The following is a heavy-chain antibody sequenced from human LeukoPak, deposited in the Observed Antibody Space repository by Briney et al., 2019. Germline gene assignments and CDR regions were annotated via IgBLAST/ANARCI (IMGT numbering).Heavy chain of an antibody. J-gene: IGHJ4*02. Sequence: GGSLRLSCAASGFTFSSYSMNWVRQAPGKGLEWVSYISSSSSTIYYADSVKGRFTISRDNAKNSLYLQMNSLRAEDTAVYYCARDFGWGFAARRIDYWGQGTLVTVSS. D-gene: IGHD6-6*01. CDR3: ARDFGWGFAARRIDY. CDR1: GFTFSSYS. V-gene: IGHV3-48*01. CDR2: ISSSSSTI.